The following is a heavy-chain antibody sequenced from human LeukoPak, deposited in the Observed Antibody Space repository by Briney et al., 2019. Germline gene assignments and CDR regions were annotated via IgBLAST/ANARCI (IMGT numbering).Heavy chain of an antibody. V-gene: IGHV1-2*02. Sequence: ASVKVSCKASGYTFTGYYMHWVRQAPGQGLEWMGWINPNSGGTNYAQKFQGRVTMTRDTSISTAYMELSRLRSDDTAVYYCARVVRGVIIPPGFDPWSQGTLVTVSS. CDR3: ARVVRGVIIPPGFDP. D-gene: IGHD3-10*01. J-gene: IGHJ5*02. CDR1: GYTFTGYY. CDR2: INPNSGGT.